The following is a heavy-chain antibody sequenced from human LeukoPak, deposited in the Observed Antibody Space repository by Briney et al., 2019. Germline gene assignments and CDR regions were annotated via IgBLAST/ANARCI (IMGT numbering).Heavy chain of an antibody. CDR3: ARGNSVVTPLYY. CDR2: ISDDGSNK. J-gene: IGHJ4*02. Sequence: GGSLRLSCAASGFTFSSYGTHWVRQAPGKGLEWVAVISDDGSNKYYADSVKGRFTSSRDNFKNTLYLQMNSLRVEDTAVYYCARGNSVVTPLYYWGQGTLVTVSS. CDR1: GFTFSSYG. V-gene: IGHV3-30*03. D-gene: IGHD4-23*01.